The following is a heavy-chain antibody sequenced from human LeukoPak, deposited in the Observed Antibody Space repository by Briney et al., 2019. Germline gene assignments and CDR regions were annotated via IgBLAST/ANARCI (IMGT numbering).Heavy chain of an antibody. CDR1: GGSFSGYY. J-gene: IGHJ4*02. CDR3: ARLPGYYDSSGSAYYFDY. D-gene: IGHD3-22*01. V-gene: IGHV4-34*01. Sequence: PSETLSLTCAVYGGSFSGYYWSWIRQPPGKGLEWIGEINHSGSTNYNPSLKSRVTISVDTSKNQFSLKLSSVTAADTAVYYCARLPGYYDSSGSAYYFDYWGQGTLVTVSS. CDR2: INHSGST.